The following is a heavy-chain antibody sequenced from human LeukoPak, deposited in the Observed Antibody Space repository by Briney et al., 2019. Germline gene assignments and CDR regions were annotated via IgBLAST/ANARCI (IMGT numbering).Heavy chain of an antibody. D-gene: IGHD6-13*01. CDR3: ARQQQLVLGYFDY. CDR1: GYSISSGYY. CDR2: IYHSGST. V-gene: IGHV4-38-2*01. Sequence: SETPSLTXAVSGYSISSGYYWGWIRQPPGKGLEWIGSIYHSGSTDYNPSLKSRVTISVDTSKNQFSLKLSSVTAADTAVYYCARQQQLVLGYFDYWGQGTLVTVSS. J-gene: IGHJ4*02.